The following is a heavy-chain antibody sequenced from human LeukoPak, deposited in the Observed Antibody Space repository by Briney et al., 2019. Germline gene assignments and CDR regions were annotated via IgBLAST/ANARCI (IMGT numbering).Heavy chain of an antibody. CDR3: ARVAVTVAVADY. CDR1: GYTFTTYG. CDR2: INTDDGDT. J-gene: IGHJ4*02. V-gene: IGHV1-18*01. Sequence: ASVKVSCEASGYTFTTYGVTWVRQAPGQGLEWMGWINTDDGDTNYAQNLQGRVTLTTDTSTSTAYLELRSLRSDDTAVYYCARVAVTVAVADYWGQGTLVTVSS. D-gene: IGHD6-19*01.